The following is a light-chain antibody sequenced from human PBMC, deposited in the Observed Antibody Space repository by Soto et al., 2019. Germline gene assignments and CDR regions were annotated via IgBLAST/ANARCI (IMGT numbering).Light chain of an antibody. J-gene: IGKJ1*01. CDR1: QSISSY. CDR2: AAS. Sequence: PCSLSASVGDRVSITFRASQSISSYLNWYQQKPGKAPKLLIDAASSLQSGVPSRFSGSGSGTDFTLTISILQADDFATNYCQQSYSTPRTLGQGTTVDIK. V-gene: IGKV1-39*01. CDR3: QQSYSTPRT.